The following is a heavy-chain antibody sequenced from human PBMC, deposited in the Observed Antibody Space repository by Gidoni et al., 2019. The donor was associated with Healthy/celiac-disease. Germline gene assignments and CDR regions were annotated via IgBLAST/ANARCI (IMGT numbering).Heavy chain of an antibody. Sequence: EVQLVESGGGLVQPGGSLRLSCAASGFTFSSYWMSWVRQAPGKGLEWVANIKQDGSEKYYVDSVKGRFTISRDNAKNSLYLQMNSLRAEDTAVYYCARDSYYDFWSGYYTLYYYYYGMDVWGQGTTVTVSS. V-gene: IGHV3-7*01. D-gene: IGHD3-3*01. J-gene: IGHJ6*02. CDR3: ARDSYYDFWSGYYTLYYYYYGMDV. CDR1: GFTFSSYW. CDR2: IKQDGSEK.